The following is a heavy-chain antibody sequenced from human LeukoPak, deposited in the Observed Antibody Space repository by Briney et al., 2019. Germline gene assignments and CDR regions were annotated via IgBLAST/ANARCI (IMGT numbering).Heavy chain of an antibody. J-gene: IGHJ4*02. V-gene: IGHV3-33*06. D-gene: IGHD3-10*01. CDR2: IWYDGSNK. CDR3: AKDYYGPSGGIDY. Sequence: GGSLRLSCAASGFTFSSYGMHWVRQAPGKGLERVAVIWYDGSNKYYVDSVKGRFTISRDNSKNTLYLQMNSLRDEDTAVYYCAKDYYGPSGGIDYWGQGTLVTVSS. CDR1: GFTFSSYG.